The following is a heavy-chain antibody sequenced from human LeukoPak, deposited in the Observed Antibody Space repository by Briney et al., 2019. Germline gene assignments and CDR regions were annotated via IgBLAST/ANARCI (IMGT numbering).Heavy chain of an antibody. D-gene: IGHD4-11*01. Sequence: RSGRSLRLSCVASGFTFSSSWMAWVRQAPGKGLQWVANINHDGSVKNYVGSVKGRFAISRDNAQNSFYLQMNSLETDDTAVYYCAKDSYSKGDYWGQGTLVTVSS. J-gene: IGHJ4*02. CDR2: INHDGSVK. CDR1: GFTFSSSW. CDR3: AKDSYSKGDY. V-gene: IGHV3-7*01.